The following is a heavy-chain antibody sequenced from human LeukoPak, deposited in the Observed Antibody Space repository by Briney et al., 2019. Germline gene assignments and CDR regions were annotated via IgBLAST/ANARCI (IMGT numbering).Heavy chain of an antibody. J-gene: IGHJ4*02. CDR1: GGTFSSYA. Sequence: SVKVSCKASGGTFSSYAISWVRQAPGQGLEWMGRIIPILGIANYAQKFQGRVTITADKSTSTAYMELSSLRSEDTAVYYCARVNRGWFGSQEDYWGQGTLVTVSS. D-gene: IGHD3-10*01. CDR3: ARVNRGWFGSQEDY. V-gene: IGHV1-69*04. CDR2: IIPILGIA.